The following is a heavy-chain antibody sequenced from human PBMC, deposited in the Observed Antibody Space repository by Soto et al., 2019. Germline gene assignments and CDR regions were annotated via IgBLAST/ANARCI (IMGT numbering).Heavy chain of an antibody. CDR1: GGSISSYY. J-gene: IGHJ3*02. V-gene: IGHV4-59*01. CDR3: ARVRAGDAFDI. CDR2: IYYSGST. Sequence: WDTLCPTCPVSGGSISSYYRSWIRQPPGEGRGWIGYIYYSGSTNYNPSLKSRVTISVDTSKNHFSLKLSSVTAADTAVYYCARVRAGDAFDIWGQGTMVTVSS. D-gene: IGHD6-19*01.